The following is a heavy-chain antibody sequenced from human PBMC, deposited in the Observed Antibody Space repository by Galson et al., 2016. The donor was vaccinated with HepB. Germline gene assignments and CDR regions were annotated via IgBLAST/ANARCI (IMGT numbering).Heavy chain of an antibody. Sequence: SLRLSCACSGFIFTNAWMSWVRQAPGKGLGWVGRIKSNPDGGTTDYAAPVKDRFSISRDDSKNTLYLQMNSLRAEDKAVYFCARDINRYDSSGYYYDPRRNADYWGQGTLVTVSS. D-gene: IGHD3-22*01. CDR2: IKSNPDGGTT. J-gene: IGHJ4*02. CDR1: GFIFTNAW. CDR3: ARDINRYDSSGYYYDPRRNADY. V-gene: IGHV3-15*01.